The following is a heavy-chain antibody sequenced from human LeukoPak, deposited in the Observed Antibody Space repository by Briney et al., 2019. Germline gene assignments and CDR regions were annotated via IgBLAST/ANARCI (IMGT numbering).Heavy chain of an antibody. D-gene: IGHD2-2*03. V-gene: IGHV3-23*01. CDR2: ISGSGGST. CDR1: GFTFSSYA. CDR3: AKNGYCSSTSCPDPDY. J-gene: IGHJ4*02. Sequence: GGSLRLSCAASGFTFSSYAMSWVRQAPGKGLEWVSAISGSGGSTYYADSVKGRFTISRDNSKNTLYLQMNSLRAEDTAVYYCAKNGYCSSTSCPDPDYWGQGTLVTVSS.